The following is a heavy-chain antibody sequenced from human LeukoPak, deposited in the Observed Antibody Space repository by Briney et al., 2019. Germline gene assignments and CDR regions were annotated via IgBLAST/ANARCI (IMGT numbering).Heavy chain of an antibody. J-gene: IGHJ4*02. Sequence: PGRSLRLSCAASRFTFDGYAMYWVRQAPGKGLEWVSGIFGSGGSTHYADSVKGRFTISRDNSKNTVYLQMNSLRAEDTAVYYCAKTTTGYSSGRYPGWPVDYWGQGTLVTVSS. V-gene: IGHV3-23*01. CDR1: RFTFDGYA. CDR2: IFGSGGST. D-gene: IGHD6-19*01. CDR3: AKTTTGYSSGRYPGWPVDY.